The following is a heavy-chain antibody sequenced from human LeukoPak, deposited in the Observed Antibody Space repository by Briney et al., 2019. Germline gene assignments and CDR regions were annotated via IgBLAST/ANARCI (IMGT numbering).Heavy chain of an antibody. CDR2: ISYDGSNK. CDR1: GFTFSNYA. CDR3: ARGDASSWYFFDY. D-gene: IGHD6-13*01. V-gene: IGHV3-30*04. Sequence: GGSPRLSCAASGFTFSNYAMNWVRQAPGKGLEWVAVISYDGSNKYYADSVKGRFTISRDNSKNTLYLEMNSLRAEDSAVYYCARGDASSWYFFDYWGQGTLVTVSS. J-gene: IGHJ4*02.